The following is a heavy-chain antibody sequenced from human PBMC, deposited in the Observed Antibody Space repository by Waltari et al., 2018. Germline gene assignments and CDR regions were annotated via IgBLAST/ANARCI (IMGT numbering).Heavy chain of an antibody. Sequence: QVQLVQSGAEVKKPGASVKVSCKASGYTFTGYYMHWVRQAPGQGLEWMGRINPNSGGTNYAQKFQGRVTMTRDTSISTAYMELSRLRSDDTAVYYCARDVVNGDYYDSSGHDYWGQGTLVTVSS. CDR2: INPNSGGT. D-gene: IGHD3-22*01. J-gene: IGHJ4*02. CDR1: GYTFTGYY. V-gene: IGHV1-2*06. CDR3: ARDVVNGDYYDSSGHDY.